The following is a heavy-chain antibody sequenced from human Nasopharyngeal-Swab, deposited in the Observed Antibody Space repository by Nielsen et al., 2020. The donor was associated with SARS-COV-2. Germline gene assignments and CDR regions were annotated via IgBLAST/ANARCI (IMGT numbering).Heavy chain of an antibody. J-gene: IGHJ4*02. CDR1: GFTVSSNY. Sequence: GESLKISCAASGFTVSSNYMSWVRQAPGKGLEWVSVIYSGGSTYYADSVKGRFTISRDNSKNTLYLQMNSLRAEDTAVYYCARLRDGYNWTPIDYWGRGTLVTVPS. V-gene: IGHV3-53*01. CDR2: IYSGGST. D-gene: IGHD5-24*01. CDR3: ARLRDGYNWTPIDY.